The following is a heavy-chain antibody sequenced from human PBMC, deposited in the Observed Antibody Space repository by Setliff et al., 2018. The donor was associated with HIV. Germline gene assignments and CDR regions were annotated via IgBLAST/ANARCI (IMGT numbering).Heavy chain of an antibody. D-gene: IGHD3-10*01. CDR2: INTSGTT. CDR3: ARRIDNSGSFPDKNWLDT. CDR1: GGSISSYY. Sequence: SETLSLTCTVSGGSISSYYWSWIRQPPGKGLEWIGYINTSGTTSYNPSLKSRVTISVETSKNKFSLKLTSVTAADTAVYYCARRIDNSGSFPDKNWLDTWGQGSLVTVS. V-gene: IGHV4-4*09. J-gene: IGHJ5*02.